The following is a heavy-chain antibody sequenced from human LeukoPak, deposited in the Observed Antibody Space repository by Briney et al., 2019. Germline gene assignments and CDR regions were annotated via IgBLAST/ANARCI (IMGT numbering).Heavy chain of an antibody. J-gene: IGHJ4*02. CDR2: IKRDGREK. Sequence: GGSLRLSCAASGFTFSRHWMSWVRQAPGKGLEWVANIKRDGREKNYVDSVKGRFSISRDNVKNSLHLQMNSLRAEDTAVYYCARVCLSGWTECMDYWGQGTLVTVSS. CDR3: ARVCLSGWTECMDY. CDR1: GFTFSRHW. D-gene: IGHD6-19*01. V-gene: IGHV3-7*01.